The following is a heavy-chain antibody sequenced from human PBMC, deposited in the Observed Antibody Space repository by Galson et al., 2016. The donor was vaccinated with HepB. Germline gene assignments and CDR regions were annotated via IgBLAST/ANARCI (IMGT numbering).Heavy chain of an antibody. J-gene: IGHJ4*02. CDR1: GFTFSKYA. Sequence: SLRLSCAASGFTFSKYAMGWVRQAPGKGLEWVSTISGSGDSTYYADSVRGRFTISRDNSKTTLSLQMNSLRAEDTALYYCAKVHWEAATIDPFDYWGQGTLVTVSS. CDR2: ISGSGDST. D-gene: IGHD2-15*01. CDR3: AKVHWEAATIDPFDY. V-gene: IGHV3-23*01.